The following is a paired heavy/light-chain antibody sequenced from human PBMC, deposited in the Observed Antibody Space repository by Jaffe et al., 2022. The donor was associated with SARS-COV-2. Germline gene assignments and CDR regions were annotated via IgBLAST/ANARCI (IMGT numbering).Heavy chain of an antibody. CDR3: ARDLLRGTESSGYYFLFRYFDL. Sequence: EVQVVESGGDLVKPGGSLRLFCAASGFTFSNYRMNWVRQAPGRGLEWLSSISGSGGDTNYADSVKRRFTISRDNAKNSLYLQMNSLRAEDTAVYYCARDLLRGTESSGYYFLFRYFDLWGRGTLVTVSS. D-gene: IGHD3-22*01. CDR1: GFTFSNYR. V-gene: IGHV3-21*01. CDR2: ISGSGGDT. J-gene: IGHJ2*01.
Light chain of an antibody. J-gene: IGKJ2*01. Sequence: DIQMTQSPSSVSASVGDRVTITCRASQGISSWLGWYQQKPGKAPKLLIYGASTLQNGVPSRFTGSGSGTEFTLTITSLQPEDFATYYCQQANSFPYTFGQGTKLEI. V-gene: IGKV1-12*01. CDR1: QGISSW. CDR3: QQANSFPYT. CDR2: GAS.